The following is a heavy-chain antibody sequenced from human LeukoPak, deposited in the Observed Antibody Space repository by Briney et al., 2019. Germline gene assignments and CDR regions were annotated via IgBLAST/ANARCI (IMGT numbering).Heavy chain of an antibody. D-gene: IGHD3-22*01. Sequence: KSSETLSLNCTVSGGSISSHSWSWLRQPPGKGLEWIGYINYSGSTNYNHSLKSRVTISIDMAKNQVSLKLSSVTAADTAVYYCATFYYDRSGYRDWGEGTLVTASS. CDR1: GGSISSHS. CDR3: ATFYYDRSGYRD. J-gene: IGHJ4*02. V-gene: IGHV4-59*11. CDR2: INYSGST.